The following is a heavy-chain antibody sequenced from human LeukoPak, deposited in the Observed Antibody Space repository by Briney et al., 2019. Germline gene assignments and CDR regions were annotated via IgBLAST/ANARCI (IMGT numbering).Heavy chain of an antibody. CDR3: ARDRGGGHMDV. D-gene: IGHD2-15*01. J-gene: IGHJ6*03. CDR2: ILYDGSEK. Sequence: GGSLRLSCAASGFTFSRFGMHWVRQAPGQGLEWVSFILYDGSEKYYADSVKGRFTISRDNSRNTLSLQMSSLRVEDTALYYCARDRGGGHMDVWGKGTTVTISS. V-gene: IGHV3-30*02. CDR1: GFTFSRFG.